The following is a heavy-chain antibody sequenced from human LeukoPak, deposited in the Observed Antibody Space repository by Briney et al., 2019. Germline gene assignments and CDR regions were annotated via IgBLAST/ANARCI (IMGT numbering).Heavy chain of an antibody. J-gene: IGHJ4*02. V-gene: IGHV4-4*07. CDR1: GGSMSSYY. CDR3: ATYEQQLAPDY. CDR2: IYTSGST. D-gene: IGHD6-13*01. Sequence: PSEALSLTCTVSGGSMSSYYWSWIRQPAGKGLEWIGRIYTSGSTNYNPSLRSRVTMSIDTSKKKFSLKLSSVTAADTAVYYCATYEQQLAPDYWGQGTLVTVSS.